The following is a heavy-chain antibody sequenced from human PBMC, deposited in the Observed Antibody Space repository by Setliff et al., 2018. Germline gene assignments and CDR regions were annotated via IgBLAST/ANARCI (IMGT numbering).Heavy chain of an antibody. CDR1: GFTFSDYY. V-gene: IGHV3-11*04. CDR2: ISRGGNTI. D-gene: IGHD2-2*01. CDR3: ARDRGYCSSTACYPYIPGLDV. J-gene: IGHJ3*01. Sequence: GGSLRLSCAASGFTFSDYYMTWIRQAPGKGLEWVSYISRGGNTIYYADSVKGRFTISRDNARDSLFLQMNTLRAEDTAVYYCARDRGYCSSTACYPYIPGLDVWGQGTMVTVSS.